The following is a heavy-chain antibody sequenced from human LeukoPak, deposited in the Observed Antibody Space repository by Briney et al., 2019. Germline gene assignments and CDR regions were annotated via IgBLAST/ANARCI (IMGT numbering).Heavy chain of an antibody. J-gene: IGHJ5*02. D-gene: IGHD2-2*01. CDR1: GGSISSYY. CDR3: ARAFRRVVVPAAIGLWFDP. CDR2: IYYSGST. Sequence: SETLSLTCTVSGGSISSYYWSWIRQPPGKGLEWIGYIYYSGSTNYNPSLKSRVTISVDTSKNQFSLELSSVTAADTAVYYCARAFRRVVVPAAIGLWFDPWGQGTLVTVSS. V-gene: IGHV4-59*01.